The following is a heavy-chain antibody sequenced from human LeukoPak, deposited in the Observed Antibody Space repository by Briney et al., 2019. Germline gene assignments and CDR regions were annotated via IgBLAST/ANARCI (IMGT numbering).Heavy chain of an antibody. D-gene: IGHD3-10*01. V-gene: IGHV3-53*01. CDR3: ARDHYGSGDSYYYGMDV. CDR2: IYSGGST. Sequence: PGGSLRLSCAASGFSVSNNYMSWVRQAPGKGLEWVSVIYSGGSTYYADSVKGRFTISRDNSKNTLYLQMNSLRADDTAVYYCARDHYGSGDSYYYGMDVWGQGTTVTVSS. J-gene: IGHJ6*02. CDR1: GFSVSNNY.